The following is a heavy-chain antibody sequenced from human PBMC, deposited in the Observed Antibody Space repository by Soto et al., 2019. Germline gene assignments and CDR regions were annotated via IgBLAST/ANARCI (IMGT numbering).Heavy chain of an antibody. CDR3: GAYGSSTYCYDWFDP. CDR1: GGSIGSSSYY. V-gene: IGHV4-39*01. CDR2: LYYTGTT. Sequence: PSETLSLTCSVSGGSIGSSSYYFGWIRQPPGKGLEWIGSLYYTGTTYYNSSLKSRVTISADKSQNQFSLRLSSVTAADTAVYYCGAYGSSTYCYDWFDPWGQGTLVTVSS. J-gene: IGHJ5*02. D-gene: IGHD2-2*01.